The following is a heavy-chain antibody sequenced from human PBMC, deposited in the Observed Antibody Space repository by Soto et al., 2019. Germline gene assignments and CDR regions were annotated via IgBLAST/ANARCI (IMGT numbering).Heavy chain of an antibody. CDR2: IDWDDDK. J-gene: IGHJ5*02. Sequence: GSGPTLVNPTQTLTLTCTFSGFSLSTSGMCVSWIRQPPGKALEWLALIDWDDDKYYSTSLKTRLTISKDTSKNQVVLTMTNMDPVGKATYYWARNKYSKGNWFDPWGQGNPVTVYS. V-gene: IGHV2-70*01. CDR3: ARNKYSKGNWFDP. CDR1: GFSLSTSGMC. D-gene: IGHD2-15*01.